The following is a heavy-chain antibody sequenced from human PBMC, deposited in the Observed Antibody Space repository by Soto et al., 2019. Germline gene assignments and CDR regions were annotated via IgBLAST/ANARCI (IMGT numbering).Heavy chain of an antibody. J-gene: IGHJ4*02. V-gene: IGHV1-8*01. D-gene: IGHD2-21*01. CDR2: MNPNSGNT. CDR3: ARGGGAAVVVK. CDR1: GYTYTSYA. Sequence: ASVKVSCKASGYTYTSYAINWVRQAPGQGLEWMGWMNPNSGNTGYAQIFQGRITMTRNTSISTAYMELSSLRSEDTAAYYCARGGGAAVVVKWGQGTLVTVSS.